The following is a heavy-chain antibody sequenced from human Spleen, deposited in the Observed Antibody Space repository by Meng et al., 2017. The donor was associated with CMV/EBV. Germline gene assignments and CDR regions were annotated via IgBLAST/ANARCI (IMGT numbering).Heavy chain of an antibody. CDR1: GFTFSSYS. CDR2: ISGSGSST. D-gene: IGHD1-26*01. Sequence: GGSLRLSCAASGFTFSSYSMNWVRQAPGKGLEWVSAISGSGSSTYYADSVKGRFATSKDHSKNTLYLQMNSLRAEDTAIYYCAKISLLGATSFDYWGQGTLVTVSS. CDR3: AKISLLGATSFDY. V-gene: IGHV3-23*01. J-gene: IGHJ4*02.